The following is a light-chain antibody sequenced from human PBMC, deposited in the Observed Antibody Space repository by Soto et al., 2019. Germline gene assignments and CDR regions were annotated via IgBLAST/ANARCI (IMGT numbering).Light chain of an antibody. V-gene: IGLV4-69*01. CDR3: QTWGAGFVV. J-gene: IGLJ3*02. Sequence: QLVLTQSPSASAPLGASVKVTCTLSSGHSKYAIAWHQQQPEKGPRYLVKPYNDGSHTKGDGIPDRFSGSSSGAERYLTISSLQSEDEADYYCQTWGAGFVVFGGGTKLTVL. CDR2: PYNDGSH. CDR1: SGHSKYA.